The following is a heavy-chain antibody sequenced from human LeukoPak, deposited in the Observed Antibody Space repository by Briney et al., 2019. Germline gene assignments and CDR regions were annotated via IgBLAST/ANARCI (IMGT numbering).Heavy chain of an antibody. CDR2: INHSGST. V-gene: IGHV4-34*01. D-gene: IGHD3-9*01. CDR1: GGSFRGYY. CDR3: ARFLSDILTVRYYMDV. J-gene: IGHJ6*03. Sequence: SETLSLTCAVYGGSFRGYYWSGIRQPPGKGLEWMGEINHSGSTNYNTSLKSRVTISVDPSKNQFSLTLSSVTAADTAVYYCARFLSDILTVRYYMDVWGKGTTVTVSS.